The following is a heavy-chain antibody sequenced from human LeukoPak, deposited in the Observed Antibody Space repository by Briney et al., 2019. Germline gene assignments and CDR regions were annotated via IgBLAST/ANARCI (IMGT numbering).Heavy chain of an antibody. CDR3: ARDLGLYYYGSGPPGFDP. J-gene: IGHJ5*02. D-gene: IGHD3-10*01. Sequence: GGSLRLSCAASGFTFSDYYMSWIRQAPGKGLEWVSYISSSGSTTYYADSVKGRFTISRDNAKNSLYLQMNSLRAEDTAVYYCARDLGLYYYGSGPPGFDPWGQGTLVTVSS. V-gene: IGHV3-11*01. CDR2: ISSSGSTT. CDR1: GFTFSDYY.